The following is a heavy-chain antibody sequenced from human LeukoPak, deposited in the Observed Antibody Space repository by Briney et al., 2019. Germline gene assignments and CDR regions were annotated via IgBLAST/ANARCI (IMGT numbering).Heavy chain of an antibody. CDR2: INPNSGGT. CDR3: ARQTYYYDSSGPRKEGAFDI. D-gene: IGHD3-22*01. V-gene: IGHV1-2*02. Sequence: ASVKVSCKASGYTFTGYYMHWVRQAPGQGLEWMGWINPNSGGTNYAQKFQGRVTMTRDTSISTAYMELSRLRSDDTAVYYCARQTYYYDSSGPRKEGAFDIWGQGTMVTVSS. J-gene: IGHJ3*02. CDR1: GYTFTGYY.